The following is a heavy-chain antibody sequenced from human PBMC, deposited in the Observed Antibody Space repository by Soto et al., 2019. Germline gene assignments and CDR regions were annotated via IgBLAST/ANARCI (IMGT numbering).Heavy chain of an antibody. Sequence: QVQLVQSGAEVKKPGASVKVSCKASGYTFTSYYMHWVRQAPGQGLEWMGIINPSGGSTSYAQKLQGRVTMTRDTSTSTGYMELSSLRSEDTAVYYCASRAGSGSYLDYWGQGTLVTVSS. CDR3: ASRAGSGSYLDY. CDR1: GYTFTSYY. D-gene: IGHD3-10*01. V-gene: IGHV1-46*03. CDR2: INPSGGST. J-gene: IGHJ4*02.